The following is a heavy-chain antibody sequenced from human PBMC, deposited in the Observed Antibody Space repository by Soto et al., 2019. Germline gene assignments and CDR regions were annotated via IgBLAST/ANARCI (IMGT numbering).Heavy chain of an antibody. CDR2: MNPNSGNT. CDR3: AIIAARGDFDY. Sequence: ASVKVSCKASGYTFTSYDINWVRQATGQGLEWMGWMNPNSGNTGYARKFQGRVTMTRNTSISTAYMELSSLRSEDTAVYYRAIIAARGDFDYWGQGTLVTVSS. V-gene: IGHV1-8*01. J-gene: IGHJ4*02. CDR1: GYTFTSYD. D-gene: IGHD6-6*01.